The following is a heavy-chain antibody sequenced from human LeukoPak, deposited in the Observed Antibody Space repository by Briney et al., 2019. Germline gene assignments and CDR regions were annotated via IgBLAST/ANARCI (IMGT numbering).Heavy chain of an antibody. D-gene: IGHD4-17*01. CDR1: GGTFSTYA. CDR3: VKGPGPTVNYYFDF. CDR2: ISTNGGTT. Sequence: SCKASGGTFSTYAMHWVRQAPGKGLEYVSSISTNGGTTYSAESSRGRFAISRDNSKNTLYLQMSSLRADDTAVYYCVKGPGPTVNYYFDFWGQGTLVTVSS. J-gene: IGHJ4*02. V-gene: IGHV3-64D*06.